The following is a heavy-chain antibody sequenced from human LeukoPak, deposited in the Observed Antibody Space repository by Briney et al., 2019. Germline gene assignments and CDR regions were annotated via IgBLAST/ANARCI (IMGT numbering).Heavy chain of an antibody. CDR3: ARGQRDVDTAIVGNNVGGY. CDR2: IWYDGSNK. Sequence: GRSLRLSCAASGFTFSSYGMHWVRQAPGKGLEWVAVIWYDGSNKYYADSVKGRFTISRDNSKNTLYLQMNSLRAEDTAVYYCARGQRDVDTAIVGNNVGGYWGQGTLVTVSS. J-gene: IGHJ4*02. D-gene: IGHD5-18*01. V-gene: IGHV3-33*01. CDR1: GFTFSSYG.